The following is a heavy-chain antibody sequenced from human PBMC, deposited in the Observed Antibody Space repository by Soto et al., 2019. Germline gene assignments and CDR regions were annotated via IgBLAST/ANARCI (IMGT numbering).Heavy chain of an antibody. CDR1: GGSISSGGYY. V-gene: IGHV4-31*03. Sequence: PSETLSLTCTVSGGSISSGGYYWSWIRQHPGKGPEWIGYIYYSGRTYYNPSLKSRVTMSVDTSKNQFSLKLSSMTAADTAVSYCARSVDPWGQGTRVTVSS. J-gene: IGHJ5*02. CDR3: ARSVDP. CDR2: IYYSGRT.